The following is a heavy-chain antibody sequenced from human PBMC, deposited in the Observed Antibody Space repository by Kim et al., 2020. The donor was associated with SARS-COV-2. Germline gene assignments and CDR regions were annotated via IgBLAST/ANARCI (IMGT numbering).Heavy chain of an antibody. D-gene: IGHD2-15*01. Sequence: ASVKVSCKASGYTFTSYGISWVRQAPGQGLEWMGWISAHNGNTNHAQKLQGRITMTTDTSTSTAYMELRSLRSDDTAVYYCARDEKRYCSGGTCEYFDYWGQGTLLTVSS. CDR3: ARDEKRYCSGGTCEYFDY. V-gene: IGHV1-18*04. CDR2: ISAHNGNT. CDR1: GYTFTSYG. J-gene: IGHJ4*02.